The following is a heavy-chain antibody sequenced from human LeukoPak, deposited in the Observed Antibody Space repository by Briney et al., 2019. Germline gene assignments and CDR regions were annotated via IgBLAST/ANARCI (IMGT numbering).Heavy chain of an antibody. J-gene: IGHJ5*02. CDR2: IYHSGST. V-gene: IGHV4-30-2*01. CDR1: GGSISSGGYY. D-gene: IGHD3-16*01. Sequence: SETLSLTCTVSGGSISSGGYYWSWIRQPPGKGLEWIGYIYHSGSTYYNPSLKSRVTISVDRSKNQFSLKLSSVTAADTAVYYCARDRYDYVWGSSNWFDPWGQGTLVTVSS. CDR3: ARDRYDYVWGSSNWFDP.